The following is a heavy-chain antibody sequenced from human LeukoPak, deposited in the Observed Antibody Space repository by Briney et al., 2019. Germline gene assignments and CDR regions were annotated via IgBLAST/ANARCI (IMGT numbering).Heavy chain of an antibody. Sequence: KPSQTLSLTCTVSGGSISSGTYYWSWIRQPAGKGLEWIGRIYTSGSTNYNPSLKSRVTISVDTSKSQFYLILSSVTAADTAVYYCAKGSEYQRDAFDIWGQGTMVTVSS. CDR1: GGSISSGTYY. V-gene: IGHV4-61*02. CDR2: IYTSGST. D-gene: IGHD2-2*01. CDR3: AKGSEYQRDAFDI. J-gene: IGHJ3*02.